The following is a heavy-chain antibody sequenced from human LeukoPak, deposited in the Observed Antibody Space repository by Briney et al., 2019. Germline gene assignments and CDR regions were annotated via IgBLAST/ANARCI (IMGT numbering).Heavy chain of an antibody. Sequence: GGSLRLSCAASGFTLSDHLMDWVRQAPGKGLEWIGRRRSKSKKYTTEYAASVKGRFSISGDESRNSMFLQLNSLKTEDTAMYYCARDGEEGDDSAFDVWGQGTMVTVSS. CDR2: RRSKSKKYTT. CDR1: GFTLSDHL. D-gene: IGHD3-22*01. V-gene: IGHV3-72*01. CDR3: ARDGEEGDDSAFDV. J-gene: IGHJ3*01.